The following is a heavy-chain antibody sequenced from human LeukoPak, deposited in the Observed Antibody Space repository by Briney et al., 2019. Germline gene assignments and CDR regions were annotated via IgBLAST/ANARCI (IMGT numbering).Heavy chain of an antibody. CDR3: ARGPGEWDGNMDV. V-gene: IGHV3-48*01. CDR2: ISSSSSTI. J-gene: IGHJ6*03. Sequence: GGSLRLSCAASGFTFSSYSMNWVRQAPGKGLEWVSYISSSSSTIYYADSVKGRFTISRDNAKNSLYLQMNSLRAEDTAVYYCARGPGEWDGNMDVWGKGTTVTVTS. D-gene: IGHD3-10*01. CDR1: GFTFSSYS.